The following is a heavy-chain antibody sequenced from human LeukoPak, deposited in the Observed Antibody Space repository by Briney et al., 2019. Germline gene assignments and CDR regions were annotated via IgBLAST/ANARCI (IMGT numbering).Heavy chain of an antibody. V-gene: IGHV3-49*04. CDR3: TTLMSGRPDD. J-gene: IGHJ4*02. CDR2: IRSTPTGGTP. CDR1: GLTFRERA. D-gene: IGHD6-6*01. Sequence: GGSLRLSCTVSGLTFRERAMSWVRQAPGQGPEWVGFIRSTPTGGTPEYAASVKGRFTISRDDSTGIAYLQMNSLQTEDTAVYYCTTLMSGRPDDWGQGTLVTVSS.